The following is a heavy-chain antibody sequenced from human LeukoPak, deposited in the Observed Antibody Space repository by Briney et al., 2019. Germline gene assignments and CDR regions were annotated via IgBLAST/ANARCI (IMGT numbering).Heavy chain of an antibody. Sequence: ASVKVSCKASGYTFTSYDINWVRQATGHGLEWMGWMNPNSGNTGYAQKFQGRVTITRNTSISTAYMELSSLRSEDTAVYYCARDTVTRDAFDIWGQGTMVTVSS. CDR3: ARDTVTRDAFDI. D-gene: IGHD4-17*01. J-gene: IGHJ3*02. CDR2: MNPNSGNT. CDR1: GYTFTSYD. V-gene: IGHV1-8*03.